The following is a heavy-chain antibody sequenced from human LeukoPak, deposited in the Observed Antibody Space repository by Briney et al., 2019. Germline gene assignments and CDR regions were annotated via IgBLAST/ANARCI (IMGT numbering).Heavy chain of an antibody. D-gene: IGHD2-15*01. J-gene: IGHJ6*03. CDR3: ARDLGGYPFFMDV. V-gene: IGHV4-39*07. CDR2: LDESGRP. CDR1: GGSMRSGRHH. Sequence: KPSETLSLTCSVSGGSMRSGRHHWAWVRQPPGKGLEFIGSLDESGRPYYNAPLKSRVTISEDSSGKQFSLNLSSVTAADTAVYFCARDLGGYPFFMDVWGRGTTVIVSS.